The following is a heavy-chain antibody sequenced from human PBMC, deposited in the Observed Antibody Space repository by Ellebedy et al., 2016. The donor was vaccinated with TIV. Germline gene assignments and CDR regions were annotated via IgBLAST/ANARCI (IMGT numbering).Heavy chain of an antibody. V-gene: IGHV3-11*01. CDR3: ARGWDTAMVHGLDV. J-gene: IGHJ6*02. Sequence: GESLKISCAASGFTFSDYYMSWIRQAPGKGLGWVSYISSTGSTIYYADSVKGRFTISRDNTKNSVYLQMNSLRAGETAVYYCARGWDTAMVHGLDVWGQGTAVTVSS. D-gene: IGHD5-18*01. CDR1: GFTFSDYY. CDR2: ISSTGSTI.